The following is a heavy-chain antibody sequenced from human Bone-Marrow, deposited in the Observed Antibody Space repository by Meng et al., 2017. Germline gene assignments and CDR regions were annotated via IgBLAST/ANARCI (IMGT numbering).Heavy chain of an antibody. Sequence: QVRAVQPVARGTRLGASVKVSCQASGYTFTSYGISWVRQAPGQGLEWMGWISAYNGNTNYAQKLQGRVTMTTDTSTSTAYMELRSLRSDDTAVYYCARDPDCSGGSCYVEGNWFDPWGQGTLVTVSS. D-gene: IGHD2-15*01. V-gene: IGHV1-18*01. CDR2: ISAYNGNT. CDR3: ARDPDCSGGSCYVEGNWFDP. CDR1: GYTFTSYG. J-gene: IGHJ5*02.